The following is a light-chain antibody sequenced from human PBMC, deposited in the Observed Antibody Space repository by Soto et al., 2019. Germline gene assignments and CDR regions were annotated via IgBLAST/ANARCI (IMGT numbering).Light chain of an antibody. V-gene: IGKV3-20*01. CDR3: QQYGSSPIT. Sequence: EIVLTQSPGTLSLSPGERATLSCRASQSVSSTYLIWYQQKPGQAPRLLIYGASSRATGVPDRFSGGGSGTDFTLTITRLEPEDFAVYYCQQYGSSPITFGQGTRLEN. J-gene: IGKJ5*01. CDR1: QSVSSTY. CDR2: GAS.